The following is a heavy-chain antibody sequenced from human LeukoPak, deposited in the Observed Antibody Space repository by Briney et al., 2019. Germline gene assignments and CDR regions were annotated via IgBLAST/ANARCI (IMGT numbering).Heavy chain of an antibody. CDR2: ISYDGSNK. J-gene: IGHJ6*02. V-gene: IGHV3-30*18. D-gene: IGHD3-10*01. CDR1: GFTFSSYG. CDR3: AKDRRELLYPTGGMDV. Sequence: GGSLRLSCAASGFTFSSYGMHWVRQAPGKGLEWVAVISYDGSNKYYADSVKGRFTISRDNSKNTLYLQMNSLRAEDTAVYYCAKDRRELLYPTGGMDVWGQGTTVTVSS.